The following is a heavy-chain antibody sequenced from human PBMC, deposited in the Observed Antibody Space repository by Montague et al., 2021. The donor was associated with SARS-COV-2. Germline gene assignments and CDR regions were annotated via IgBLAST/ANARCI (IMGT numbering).Heavy chain of an antibody. V-gene: IGHV4-38-2*02. CDR2: KFHSGST. J-gene: IGHJ4*02. Sequence: SETLSLTCTVSNYSVSSGYYWGWIRQLPGKGLEWIGFKFHSGSTYYNPXXQSRVIASVDTSKNQVSLKLRSVSAADTAVYYCARGVVGPTVLFLEYWGQGILVAVSS. D-gene: IGHD1-26*01. CDR1: NYSVSSGYY. CDR3: ARGVVGPTVLFLEY.